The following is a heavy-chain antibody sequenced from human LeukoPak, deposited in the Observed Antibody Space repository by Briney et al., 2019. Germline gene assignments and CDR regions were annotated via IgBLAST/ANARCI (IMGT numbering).Heavy chain of an antibody. Sequence: GGSLRLSCAASGFTFSSYGMHWVRQAPGKGLEWVAFIRYDGSNKYYADSVKGRFTISRDNSKNTLYQQMNSLRAEDTAVYYCAKDARPVSYNWFDPWGQGTLVTVSS. D-gene: IGHD6-6*01. CDR3: AKDARPVSYNWFDP. CDR2: IRYDGSNK. V-gene: IGHV3-30*02. CDR1: GFTFSSYG. J-gene: IGHJ5*02.